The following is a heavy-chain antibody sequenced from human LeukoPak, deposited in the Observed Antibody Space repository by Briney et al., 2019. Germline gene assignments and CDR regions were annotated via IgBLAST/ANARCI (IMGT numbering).Heavy chain of an antibody. Sequence: SETLSLTCAVYGGSFSGYYWSWIRQPPGKGLEWIGEINYSGSTNYNPSLKSRVTISVDTSKNQFSLKLSSVTAADTAVYYCARNIAVAGRGDYMDVWGKGTTVTISS. D-gene: IGHD6-19*01. CDR2: INYSGST. V-gene: IGHV4-34*01. CDR1: GGSFSGYY. CDR3: ARNIAVAGRGDYMDV. J-gene: IGHJ6*03.